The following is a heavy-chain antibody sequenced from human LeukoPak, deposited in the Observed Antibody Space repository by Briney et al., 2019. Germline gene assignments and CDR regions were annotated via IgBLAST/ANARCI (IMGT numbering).Heavy chain of an antibody. D-gene: IGHD3-22*01. CDR2: IYYTGNT. CDR3: ARALPEGDYYDSSGYWYFDY. Sequence: SETLSLTCTVSGGSISTYYWTWIRQPPGKGLEWIGYIYYTGNTDYNPSLKSRVTLSVDTSKSQFSLRLNSVTAADTAVYYCARALPEGDYYDSSGYWYFDYWGQGTLVTISS. J-gene: IGHJ4*02. CDR1: GGSISTYY. V-gene: IGHV4-59*08.